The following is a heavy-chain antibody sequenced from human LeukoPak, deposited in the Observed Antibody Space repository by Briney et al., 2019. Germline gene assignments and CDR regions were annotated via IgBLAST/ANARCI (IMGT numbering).Heavy chain of an antibody. CDR1: GYSFTSYG. V-gene: IGHV1-18*01. J-gene: IGHJ4*02. Sequence: ASVTVSFKASGYSFTSYGITWVRQAPGQGREWMGRISTFNDKTVFADKFQGRVTITTDTDTAYLTLGRLRSDDTAVYFCARSGSSSWSSVFDHWGQGTPVTVSS. D-gene: IGHD6-13*01. CDR3: ARSGSSSWSSVFDH. CDR2: ISTFNDKT.